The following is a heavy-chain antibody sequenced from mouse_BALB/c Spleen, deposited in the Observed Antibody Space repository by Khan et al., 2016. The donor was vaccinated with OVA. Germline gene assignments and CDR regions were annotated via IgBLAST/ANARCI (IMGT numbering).Heavy chain of an antibody. D-gene: IGHD2-4*01. V-gene: IGHV3-2*02. CDR2: ISYSGNT. CDR3: ARKDYYDYDPFPY. CDR1: GYSITSEFA. J-gene: IGHJ3*01. Sequence: VQLKESGPGLVKPSQSLSLTCTVTGYSITSEFAWNWIRQFPGNKLEWMGYISYSGNTRYNPSLKSLISITRATSRNQFVLQLNSVTTEDTATYYCARKDYYDYDPFPYWGKGTLVTVSA.